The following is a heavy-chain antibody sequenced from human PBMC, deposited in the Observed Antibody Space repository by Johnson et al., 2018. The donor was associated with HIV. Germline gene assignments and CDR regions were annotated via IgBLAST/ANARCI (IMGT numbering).Heavy chain of an antibody. Sequence: VQLVESGGGVVQPGRSLRLSCAASGFTFDDYAMHWVRQAPGKGLEWVSGISWNSGSIGYADSVKGRFTISRDNAKNSLYLQMNSLRAEDTALYYCARGGGYYDSNGYLFDAFDIWGQGTMVTVSS. CDR1: GFTFDDYA. CDR3: ARGGGYYDSNGYLFDAFDI. CDR2: ISWNSGSI. D-gene: IGHD3-22*01. V-gene: IGHV3-9*01. J-gene: IGHJ3*02.